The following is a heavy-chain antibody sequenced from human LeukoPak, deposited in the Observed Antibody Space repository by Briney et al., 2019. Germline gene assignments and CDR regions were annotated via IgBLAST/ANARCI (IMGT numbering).Heavy chain of an antibody. CDR3: AKAQVPYSSSWYCFDY. D-gene: IGHD6-13*01. Sequence: GRSLRLSCAASGFTFSSYGMHWVRQAPGKGLEWVAVISYDGSNKYYADSVKGRFTISRDNSKNTLYLQMNSLRAEDTAVYYCAKAQVPYSSSWYCFDYWGQGTLVTVSS. CDR1: GFTFSSYG. CDR2: ISYDGSNK. J-gene: IGHJ4*02. V-gene: IGHV3-30*18.